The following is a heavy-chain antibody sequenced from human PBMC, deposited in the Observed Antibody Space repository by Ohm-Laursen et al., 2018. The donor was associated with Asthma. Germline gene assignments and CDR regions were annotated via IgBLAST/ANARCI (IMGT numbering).Heavy chain of an antibody. CDR2: INPNSGGT. D-gene: IGHD3-10*01. J-gene: IGHJ4*02. CDR3: ARVKSFSGSGSYPY. Sequence: SVKVSCKASGYTFTGYYMHWVRQAPGQGLEWMGRINPNSGGTNYAQKFQGRVTMTRDTSISTAYMELSRLRSDDTAVYYCARVKSFSGSGSYPYWGQGTLVTVSS. V-gene: IGHV1-2*06. CDR1: GYTFTGYY.